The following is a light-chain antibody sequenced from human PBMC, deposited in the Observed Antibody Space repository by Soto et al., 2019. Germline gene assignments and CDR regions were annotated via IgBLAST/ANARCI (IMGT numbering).Light chain of an antibody. J-gene: IGKJ1*01. CDR2: GAS. CDR3: QQYGTSPT. Sequence: IVLPQSPGTLSLSAGEALTLSCRASETVGRAYFAWYQQRPGQTPRLLLYGASNRAADIPDRFSGSGSGADFTLTISRLEPGDSAVYFCQQYGTSPTFGQGTKVDIK. V-gene: IGKV3-20*01. CDR1: ETVGRAY.